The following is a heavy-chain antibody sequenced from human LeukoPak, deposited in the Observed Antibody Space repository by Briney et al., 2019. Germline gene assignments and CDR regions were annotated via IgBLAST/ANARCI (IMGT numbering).Heavy chain of an antibody. CDR1: GGSIRSHY. CDR2: IYYSGNT. V-gene: IGHV4-59*11. Sequence: PSETLSLTCIVSGGSIRSHYWTWIRQPPGKGLEYIGYIYYSGNTNYNPSLKSRVTISVDRSKNQFSLKLTSVTAEDTAVYYCARINSGWYFDYWGQGTLVTVSS. J-gene: IGHJ4*02. CDR3: ARINSGWYFDY. D-gene: IGHD6-19*01.